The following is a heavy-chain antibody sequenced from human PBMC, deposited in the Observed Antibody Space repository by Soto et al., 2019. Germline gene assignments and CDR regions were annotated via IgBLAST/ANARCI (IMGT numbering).Heavy chain of an antibody. CDR3: AGYMTTEAEYYYYYYMDV. CDR1: GGSISSSSYY. CDR2: IYYSGST. J-gene: IGHJ6*03. Sequence: PSETLSLTCTVSGGSISSSSYYWGWIRQPPGKGLEWIGSIYYSGSTYYNPSLKSRVTISVDTSKNQFSLKLSSVTAADTAVYYCAGYMTTEAEYYYYYYMDVWGKGTTVTVSS. V-gene: IGHV4-39*01. D-gene: IGHD4-4*01.